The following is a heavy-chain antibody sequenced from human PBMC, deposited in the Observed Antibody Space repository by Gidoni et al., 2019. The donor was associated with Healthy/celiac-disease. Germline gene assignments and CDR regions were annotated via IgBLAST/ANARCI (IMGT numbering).Heavy chain of an antibody. Sequence: QVQLVESGGGVVQPGRSLSLSCAASGFPFSSYASHWVRQAPGKGLEWVAVISYDGSNKYYADSVKCRFTISRDNSKNTLYLQMNSLRAEDTAVYYCASSKKYYFDYWGQGTLVTVSS. CDR1: GFPFSSYA. J-gene: IGHJ4*02. CDR2: ISYDGSNK. CDR3: ASSKKYYFDY. V-gene: IGHV3-30*01.